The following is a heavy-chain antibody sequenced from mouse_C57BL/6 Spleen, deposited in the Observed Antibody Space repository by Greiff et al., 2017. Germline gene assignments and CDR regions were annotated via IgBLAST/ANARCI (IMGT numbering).Heavy chain of an antibody. V-gene: IGHV1-52*01. CDR2: IDPSDSET. CDR1: GYTFTSYW. CDR3: ARGGYGPGNYFDY. Sequence: QVQLQQPGAELVRPGSSVKLSCKASGYTFTSYWMHWVKQRPIQGLEWIGNIDPSDSETHYNQKFKDKATLTVDKSSSTAYMQLSSLTSEDSAVYYCARGGYGPGNYFDYWGQGTTLTVSS. J-gene: IGHJ2*01. D-gene: IGHD1-1*01.